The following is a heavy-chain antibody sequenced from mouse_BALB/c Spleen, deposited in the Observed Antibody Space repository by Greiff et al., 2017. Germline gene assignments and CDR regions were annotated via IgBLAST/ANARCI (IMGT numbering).Heavy chain of an antibody. CDR1: GFTFSDYG. J-gene: IGHJ3*01. CDR3: AREYYGSWFAY. CDR2: ISNLAYSI. V-gene: IGHV5-15*02. Sequence: EVMLVESGGGLVQPGGSRKLSCAASGFTFSDYGMAWVRQAPGKGPEWVAFISNLAYSIYYADTVTGRFTISRENAKNTLYLEMSSLRSEDTAMYYCAREYYGSWFAYWGQGTLVTVSA. D-gene: IGHD1-2*01.